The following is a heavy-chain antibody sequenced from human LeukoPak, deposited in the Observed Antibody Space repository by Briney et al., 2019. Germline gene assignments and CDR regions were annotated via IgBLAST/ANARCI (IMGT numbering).Heavy chain of an antibody. Sequence: GGSLRLSCAVSGFTFSGYWMQWVRQPPGKGLVWVSRINSDGRYTSDADFVKGRFTTSRDNAKNSVYLQMNSLRAEDTAVYYCARGGATVDYWGQGTLVTVSS. CDR2: INSDGRYT. J-gene: IGHJ4*02. CDR3: ARGGATVDY. D-gene: IGHD5-12*01. CDR1: GFTFSGYW. V-gene: IGHV3-74*01.